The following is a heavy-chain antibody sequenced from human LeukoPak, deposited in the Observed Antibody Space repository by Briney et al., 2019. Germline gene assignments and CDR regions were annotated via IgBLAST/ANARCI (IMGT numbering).Heavy chain of an antibody. CDR2: IYSGGGT. Sequence: GGSLRLSCAASGFTVSNIYMSWVRQAPGEGLEWVSVIYSGGGTFYSDSVQGRFIISRDSSKNTLYLQTNSLRADDTAVYYCARDSSGPAFWGQGTLVTVSS. J-gene: IGHJ4*02. D-gene: IGHD6-19*01. CDR1: GFTVSNIY. CDR3: ARDSSGPAF. V-gene: IGHV3-53*01.